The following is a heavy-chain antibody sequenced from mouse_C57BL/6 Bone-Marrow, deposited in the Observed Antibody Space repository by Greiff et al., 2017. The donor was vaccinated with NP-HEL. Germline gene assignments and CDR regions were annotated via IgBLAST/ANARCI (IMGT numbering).Heavy chain of an antibody. D-gene: IGHD1-1*01. J-gene: IGHJ4*01. CDR2: IYPRSGNT. CDR3: ARSYGYAMDY. V-gene: IGHV1-81*01. CDR1: GYTFTSYG. Sequence: VQRVESGAELARPGASVKLSCKASGYTFTSYGISWVKQRTGQGLEWIGEIYPRSGNTYYNEKFKGKATLTADKSSSTAYMELRSLTSEDSAVYFCARSYGYAMDYWGQGTSVTVSS.